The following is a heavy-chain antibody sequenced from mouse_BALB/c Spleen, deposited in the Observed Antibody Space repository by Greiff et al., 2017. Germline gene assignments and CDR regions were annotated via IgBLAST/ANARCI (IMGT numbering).Heavy chain of an antibody. CDR1: GYTFTSYW. D-gene: IGHD1-1*01. J-gene: IGHJ2*01. CDR2: IFPGTGTT. V-gene: IGHV1S132*01. CDR3: ARRGNYCGSSYVFDY. Sequence: QVQLQQSGAELVKPGASVKLSCKTSGYTFTSYWIQWVKQRPGQGLGWIGEIFPGTGTTYYNEKFKGKATLTIDTSSSTAYMQLSSLTSEDSAVYFCARRGNYCGSSYVFDYWGQGTTLTVSS.